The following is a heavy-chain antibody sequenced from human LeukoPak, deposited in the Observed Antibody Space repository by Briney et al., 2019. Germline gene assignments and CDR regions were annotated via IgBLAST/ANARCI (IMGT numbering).Heavy chain of an antibody. D-gene: IGHD5-12*01. J-gene: IGHJ4*02. CDR2: INPNSGGT. CDR3: ARDASLVATITYFDY. V-gene: IGHV1-2*02. CDR1: GYTFTGYY. Sequence: ASVKVSCKASGYTFTGYYMHWVRQAPGQGLEGMGWINPNSGGTNYAQKFQGRVTMTRDTSISTAYMELSRLRSDDTAVYYCARDASLVATITYFDYWGQGTLVTVSS.